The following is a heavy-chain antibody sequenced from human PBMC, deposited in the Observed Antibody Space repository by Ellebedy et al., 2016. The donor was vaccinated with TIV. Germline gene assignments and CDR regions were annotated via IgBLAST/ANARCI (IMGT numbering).Heavy chain of an antibody. D-gene: IGHD3-10*01. V-gene: IGHV1-18*01. CDR2: ISAYNGNT. CDR1: GGTFSSYA. J-gene: IGHJ4*02. Sequence: ASVKVSCKASGGTFSSYAISWVRQAPGQGLEWMGWISAYNGNTNYAQKLQGRVTMTTDTSTSTAYMELRSLRSDDTAVYYCARDLSTMVRGYVYWGQGTLVTVSS. CDR3: ARDLSTMVRGYVY.